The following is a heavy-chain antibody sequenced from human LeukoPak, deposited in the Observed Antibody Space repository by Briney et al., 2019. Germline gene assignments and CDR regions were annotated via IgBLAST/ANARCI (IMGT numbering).Heavy chain of an antibody. J-gene: IGHJ4*02. D-gene: IGHD5-12*01. CDR3: ARGSVYIVPTMVPVLSFDY. Sequence: GASVKVSCKASGYTFTSYGISWLRQAPGQGLEWMGWISAYNGNTNYAQKLQGRVTMTTDTSTSAAYMELRSLRSDDTAVYYCARGSVYIVPTMVPVLSFDYWGQGTLVTVSS. V-gene: IGHV1-18*01. CDR1: GYTFTSYG. CDR2: ISAYNGNT.